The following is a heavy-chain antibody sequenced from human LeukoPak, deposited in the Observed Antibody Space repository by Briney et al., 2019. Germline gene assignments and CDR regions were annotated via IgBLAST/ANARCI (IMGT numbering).Heavy chain of an antibody. Sequence: SETLSLTCTVSGGSISGYYWSWIRQPPGKGLEWIGYIYYSGSTNYNPSLKSRVTISVDTSKNQFSLKLSSVTAADTAVYYCARGPPPDFDYWGRGTLVTVSS. J-gene: IGHJ4*02. V-gene: IGHV4-59*12. CDR1: GGSISGYY. CDR2: IYYSGST. CDR3: ARGPPPDFDY.